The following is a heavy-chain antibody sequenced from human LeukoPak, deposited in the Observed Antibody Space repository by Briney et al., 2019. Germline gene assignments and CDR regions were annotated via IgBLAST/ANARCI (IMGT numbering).Heavy chain of an antibody. J-gene: IGHJ6*03. Sequence: GASVKVSCKASGCTFSSYAISWVRQAPGQGLEWMGGIFPIFGRANYAQKFQGRVTITTDESTSTAYMELSSLRSEDTAVYYCASRADYYVISVIGNYYYYMDGWGRGTTVTVPS. V-gene: IGHV1-69*05. D-gene: IGHD3-22*01. CDR1: GCTFSSYA. CDR3: ASRADYYVISVIGNYYYYMDG. CDR2: IFPIFGRA.